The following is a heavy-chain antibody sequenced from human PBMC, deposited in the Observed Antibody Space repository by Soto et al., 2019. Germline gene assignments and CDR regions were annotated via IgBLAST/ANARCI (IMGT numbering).Heavy chain of an antibody. J-gene: IGHJ6*02. V-gene: IGHV1-69*01. CDR3: ARNSDEWLSTNAVYYYYYGMDV. CDR1: GGTFSSYA. CDR2: IIPIFGTA. D-gene: IGHD3-3*01. Sequence: QVQLVQSGAEVKKSGSSVKVSCKASGGTFSSYAISWVRQAPGQGLEWMGGIIPIFGTANYAQKFQGRVTITADESTSTAYMELSSLRSEDTAVYYCARNSDEWLSTNAVYYYYYGMDVWGQGTTVTVSS.